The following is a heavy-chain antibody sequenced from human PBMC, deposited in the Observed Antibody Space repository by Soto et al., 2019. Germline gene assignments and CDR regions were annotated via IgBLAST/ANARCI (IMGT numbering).Heavy chain of an antibody. Sequence: ASVKVSCKASGGTFSSYAISWVRQAPGQGLEWMGGIIPIFGTANYAQKFQGRVAITADESTSTAYMELSSLRSEDTAVYYCASRILAARPSYYYYYGMDVWGQGTTVTVSS. CDR2: IIPIFGTA. D-gene: IGHD6-6*01. CDR1: GGTFSSYA. CDR3: ASRILAARPSYYYYYGMDV. J-gene: IGHJ6*02. V-gene: IGHV1-69*13.